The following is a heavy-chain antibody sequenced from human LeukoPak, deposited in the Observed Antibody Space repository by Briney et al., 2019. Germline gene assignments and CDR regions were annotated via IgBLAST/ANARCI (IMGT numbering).Heavy chain of an antibody. CDR1: GGSFSGYY. CDR2: IYHSGST. Sequence: PSETLSLTCAVYGGSFSGYYWSWIRQPPGKGLEWIGEIYHSGSTNYNPSLKSRVTISVDKSKNQFSLKLSSVTAADTAVYYCARELIRTGTYWGQGTLVTVSS. V-gene: IGHV4-34*01. D-gene: IGHD6-6*01. J-gene: IGHJ4*02. CDR3: ARELIRTGTY.